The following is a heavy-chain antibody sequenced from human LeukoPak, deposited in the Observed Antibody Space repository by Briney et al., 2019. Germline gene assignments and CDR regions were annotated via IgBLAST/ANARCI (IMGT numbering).Heavy chain of an antibody. J-gene: IGHJ6*02. V-gene: IGHV3-11*01. CDR2: ISSSGSTI. CDR3: ARDLTIFGVVITPYYGMDV. D-gene: IGHD3-3*01. Sequence: GGSLRLSCAASGFTFSDYYKSWIRQAPGKGLEWVSYISSSGSTIYYADSVKGRFTISRDNAKNSLYLQMNSLRAEDTAVYYRARDLTIFGVVITPYYGMDVWGQGTTVTVSS. CDR1: GFTFSDYY.